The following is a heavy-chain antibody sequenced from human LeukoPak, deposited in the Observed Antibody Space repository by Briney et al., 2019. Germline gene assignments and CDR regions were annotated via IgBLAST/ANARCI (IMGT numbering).Heavy chain of an antibody. D-gene: IGHD6-13*01. Sequence: SETLSLTCSVSGASISSHYWSWIRQPPGKGLEWIGYIHYSGSTNCNPSLKSRVTMSVDTSKNQFSLKLSSVTAVDTAVYYCARNKGSSWIDYWGREPWSPSPQ. V-gene: IGHV4-59*11. J-gene: IGHJ4*02. CDR2: IHYSGST. CDR1: GASISSHY. CDR3: ARNKGSSWIDY.